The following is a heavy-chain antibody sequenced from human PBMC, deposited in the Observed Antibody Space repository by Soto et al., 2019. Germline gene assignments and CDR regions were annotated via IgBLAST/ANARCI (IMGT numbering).Heavy chain of an antibody. J-gene: IGHJ6*02. CDR2: IRSKAYGGTT. V-gene: IGHV3-49*03. CDR3: TRDGEDIVATSWIYYGMDV. CDR1: GLTFGDYA. D-gene: IGHD5-12*01. Sequence: GGSLRLSCTASGLTFGDYAMSWFRQAPGKGLEWVGFIRSKAYGGTTEYAASVKGRFTISRDDSKSIAYLQMNSLKTEDTAVYYCTRDGEDIVATSWIYYGMDVWGQGTTVTVSS.